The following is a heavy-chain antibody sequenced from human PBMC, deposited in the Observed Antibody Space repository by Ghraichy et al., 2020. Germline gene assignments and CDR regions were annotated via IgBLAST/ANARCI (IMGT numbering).Heavy chain of an antibody. CDR3: ARASAVVRFYYYAALDV. J-gene: IGHJ6*02. Sequence: GESLNISCAASGFTLSDYSINWVRQAPGKGLEWISYITSSGKFISYADSVRGRFTVSRDNARNALYLQMNSLRGEDTAVYYCARASAVVRFYYYAALDVWGQGTTVTVS. CDR1: GFTLSDYS. CDR2: ITSSGKFI. V-gene: IGHV3-48*01. D-gene: IGHD4-23*01.